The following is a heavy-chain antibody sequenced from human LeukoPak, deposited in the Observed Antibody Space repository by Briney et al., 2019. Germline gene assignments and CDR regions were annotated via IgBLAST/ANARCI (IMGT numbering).Heavy chain of an antibody. CDR2: INPNSGGT. D-gene: IGHD5-24*01. J-gene: IGHJ4*01. Sequence: ASVKVSCKASGYTFTGYYMHWVRQAPGQGLEWMRQINPNSGGTNYAQKFQGRVTMTRDTPISTAYMELNRLRSDDTGVYYCARSIAREATTDTFDYWGQGTLVTVSS. CDR3: ARSIAREATTDTFDY. CDR1: GYTFTGYY. V-gene: IGHV1-2*05.